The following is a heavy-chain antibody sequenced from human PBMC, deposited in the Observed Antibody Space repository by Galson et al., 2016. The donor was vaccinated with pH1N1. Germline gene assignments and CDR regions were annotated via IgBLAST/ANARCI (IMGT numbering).Heavy chain of an antibody. Sequence: SVKVSCKASGYTFISYDINWVRQATGQGLEWMGWMNPNSGNTGYAQKFQGRVTMTRNTSVSTAYMELNSLRAEDTAVYYCAREVGGSGSAWGQGTLVTVSS. CDR2: MNPNSGNT. J-gene: IGHJ5*02. CDR3: AREVGGSGSA. D-gene: IGHD3-10*01. CDR1: GYTFISYD. V-gene: IGHV1-8*02.